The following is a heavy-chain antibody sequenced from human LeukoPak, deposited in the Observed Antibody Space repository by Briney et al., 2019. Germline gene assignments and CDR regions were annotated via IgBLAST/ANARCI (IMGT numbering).Heavy chain of an antibody. V-gene: IGHV1-18*01. CDR3: ARDRQQQLVHHDAFDI. Sequence: ASVKDSCKASRYTFTSYGISWVRQAPGQGLEWMGWISAYNGNTNYAQKLQGRVTMNTDTSTSTAYMELRSLRSDDTAVYYCARDRQQQLVHHDAFDIWGQGTMVTVSS. CDR2: ISAYNGNT. D-gene: IGHD6-13*01. J-gene: IGHJ3*02. CDR1: RYTFTSYG.